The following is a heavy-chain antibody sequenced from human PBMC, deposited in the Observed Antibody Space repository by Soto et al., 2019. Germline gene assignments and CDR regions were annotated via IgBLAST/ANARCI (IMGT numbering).Heavy chain of an antibody. CDR3: ARHNYGSGSTYFDY. J-gene: IGHJ4*02. CDR1: GGSISSYY. Sequence: QVQLQESGPGLVKPSETLSLTCTVSGGSISSYYWSWIRQPPGKGLEWIGYIYYSGSTNYNPSLKSRVTXXVXTXXNQFSLKLNSMTAADTAAYYCARHNYGSGSTYFDYWGQGTLVTVSS. CDR2: IYYSGST. D-gene: IGHD3-10*01. V-gene: IGHV4-59*08.